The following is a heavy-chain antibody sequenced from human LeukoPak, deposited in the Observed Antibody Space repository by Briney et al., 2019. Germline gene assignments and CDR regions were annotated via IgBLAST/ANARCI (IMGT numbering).Heavy chain of an antibody. Sequence: PSETLSLTCAVYGGSFSGYYWSWIRQPPGKGLEWIGEINHSGGTNYNPSLKSRVTISVDTSKNQFSLKLSSVTAADTAVYYCARGPRGGGSVDYWGQGTLVTVSS. V-gene: IGHV4-34*01. J-gene: IGHJ4*02. CDR1: GGSFSGYY. CDR2: INHSGGT. CDR3: ARGPRGGGSVDY. D-gene: IGHD3-10*01.